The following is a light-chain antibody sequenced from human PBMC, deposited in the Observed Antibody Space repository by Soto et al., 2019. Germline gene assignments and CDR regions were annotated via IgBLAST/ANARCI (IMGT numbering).Light chain of an antibody. J-gene: IGKJ2*01. CDR1: QGISNY. V-gene: IGKV1-27*01. CDR2: AAS. CDR3: LNYNCAPYT. Sequence: DIQLNQSPSFLSASVGDRVTITCRASQGISNYLAWYQQKPGKVPKLLIYAASNLQSGVPSRFSGRGSGTSFTLTISSRQPEDVATYYFLNYNCAPYTFGQGTKLEIK.